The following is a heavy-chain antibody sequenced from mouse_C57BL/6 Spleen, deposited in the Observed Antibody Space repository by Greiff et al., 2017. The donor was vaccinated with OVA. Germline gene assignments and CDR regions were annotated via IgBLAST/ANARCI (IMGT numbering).Heavy chain of an antibody. D-gene: IGHD1-1*01. CDR1: GYTFTSYW. CDR3: ARSYYGSSFDY. V-gene: IGHV1-50*01. J-gene: IGHJ2*01. Sequence: QLQQPGAELVKPGASVKLSCKASGYTFTSYWMQWVKQRPGQGLEWIGEIDPSDSYTNYNQKFKGKATLTVDTSSSTAYMQLSSLTSEDSAVYYCARSYYGSSFDYWGQGTTLTVSS. CDR2: IDPSDSYT.